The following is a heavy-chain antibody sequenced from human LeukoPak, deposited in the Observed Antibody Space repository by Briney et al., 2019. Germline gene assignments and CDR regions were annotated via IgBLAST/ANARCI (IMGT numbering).Heavy chain of an antibody. CDR2: LKQDGSEK. Sequence: GGSLRLSCAASGFTFSTYWMTWVRQAPGKGLEWVANLKQDGSEKYYVDSVKGRFTISRDNAKNSLYLQMNSLRAEDTAVYYCARDRNTDFWSGYYTNYFDYWGQGTLVTVSS. V-gene: IGHV3-7*01. D-gene: IGHD3-3*01. CDR3: ARDRNTDFWSGYYTNYFDY. J-gene: IGHJ4*02. CDR1: GFTFSTYW.